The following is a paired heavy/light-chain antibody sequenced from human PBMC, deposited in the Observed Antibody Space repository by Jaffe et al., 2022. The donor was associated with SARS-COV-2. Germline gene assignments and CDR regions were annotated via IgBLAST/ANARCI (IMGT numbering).Heavy chain of an antibody. J-gene: IGHJ4*02. D-gene: IGHD3-10*01. V-gene: IGHV1-46*01. CDR3: ARGLPYGSGSYYNWRPAFDY. Sequence: QVQLVQSGAEVKKPGASVKVSCETSGYTFTTYYIHWVRQAPGQGFEWMGILNPNVGATRYAQRFQDRVTMTRDTSTTTVYMELNSLTSEDTAVYYCARGLPYGSGSYYNWRPAFDYWGQGTLVTVSS. CDR1: GYTFTTYY. CDR2: LNPNVGAT.
Light chain of an antibody. CDR1: TTDVGGSDS. Sequence: QSDLTQPASVSGSPGQSITISCTGSTTDVGGSDSVSWFQLHPGKAPKLIIYDVSYRPSGVSNRFSGSKSGNTASLTISGLQAEDEADYSCASYTTSRTLVFGGGTKLTVL. CDR3: ASYTTSRTLV. V-gene: IGLV2-14*01. CDR2: DVS. J-gene: IGLJ2*01.